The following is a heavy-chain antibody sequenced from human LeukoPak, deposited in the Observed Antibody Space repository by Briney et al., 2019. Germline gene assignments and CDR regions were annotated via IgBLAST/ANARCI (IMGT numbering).Heavy chain of an antibody. CDR3: ARRHRRDGYERFDY. V-gene: IGHV4-4*07. CDR2: IYTSGDT. J-gene: IGHJ4*02. D-gene: IGHD5-24*01. Sequence: PSETLSLTCTVPGGSMSSYYWSWIRQPAGKGLEYIGRIYTSGDTNSNPSLKSRVTMSVDTSNNQFSLKLRSVTAADTAVYYCARRHRRDGYERFDYWGQGTLVTVSS. CDR1: GGSMSSYY.